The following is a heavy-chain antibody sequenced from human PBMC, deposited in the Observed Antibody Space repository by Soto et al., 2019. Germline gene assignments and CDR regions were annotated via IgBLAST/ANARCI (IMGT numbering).Heavy chain of an antibody. V-gene: IGHV1-69*12. CDR1: GGTFNSYV. CDR2: IITIFGTP. D-gene: IGHD5-12*01. J-gene: IGHJ4*02. CDR3: ARDLGSGYDPGDY. Sequence: QVQLVQSGAEVKKPGSSVKVSCKASGGTFNSYVFNWVRQAPGQGLEWMGGIITIFGTPNYGQKFQGRVTMTADESTSTGFKELSSLTSEDTAIYYCARDLGSGYDPGDYWGQGTLVTVSS.